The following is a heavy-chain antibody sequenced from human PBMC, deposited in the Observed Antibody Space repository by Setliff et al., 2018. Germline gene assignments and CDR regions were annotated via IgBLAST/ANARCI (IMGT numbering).Heavy chain of an antibody. V-gene: IGHV1-18*04. D-gene: IGHD3-22*01. CDR1: GYTFNSYG. J-gene: IGHJ3*02. Sequence: VASVKVSCKASGYTFNSYGINWLRQAPGQGLEWLGWISPYNGNTKYAQTVQDRITMATDASTRTSYMELSSLRSDDTAVYFCARSSDSGYYHQRDAFDIWGQGTRVTVSS. CDR2: ISPYNGNT. CDR3: ARSSDSGYYHQRDAFDI.